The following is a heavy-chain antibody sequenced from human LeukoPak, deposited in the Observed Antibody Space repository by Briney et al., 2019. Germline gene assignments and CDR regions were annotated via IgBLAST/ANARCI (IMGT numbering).Heavy chain of an antibody. CDR1: GFTFSSYS. CDR3: ARAYYDFWSGRRLEVVRYFDY. CDR2: ISSSSSYI. V-gene: IGHV3-21*01. D-gene: IGHD3-3*01. J-gene: IGHJ4*02. Sequence: KTGGSLRLSCAASGFTFSSYSMNWVRQAPGKGLEWVSSISSSSSYIYYADSVKGRFTISRDNAKNSLYLQMNSLRAEDTAVYYCARAYYDFWSGRRLEVVRYFDYWGQGTLVTVSS.